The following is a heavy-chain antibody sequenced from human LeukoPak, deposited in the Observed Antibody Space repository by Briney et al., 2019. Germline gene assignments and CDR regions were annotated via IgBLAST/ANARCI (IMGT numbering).Heavy chain of an antibody. CDR2: IYYSGST. Sequence: KPSETLSLTCTVSGGSISSYYWSWIRQPPGKGLEWIGYIYYSGSTNYNPSLKSRVTISVDTSKNQFSLKLSSVTAADTAVYYCARGMTTNYYYYGMDVWGQGTTVTVSS. D-gene: IGHD4-11*01. J-gene: IGHJ6*02. CDR3: ARGMTTNYYYYGMDV. V-gene: IGHV4-59*01. CDR1: GGSISSYY.